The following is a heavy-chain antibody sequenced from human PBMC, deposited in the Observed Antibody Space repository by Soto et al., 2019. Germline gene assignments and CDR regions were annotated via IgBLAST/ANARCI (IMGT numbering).Heavy chain of an antibody. CDR2: VNAGNGNT. CDR1: GYTFTSYA. V-gene: IGHV1-3*01. D-gene: IGHD1-20*01. Sequence: QVQLVQSGAEVKKPGAPVKVSCTASGYTFTSYAIHWVRQAPGQRLEWMGWVNAGNGNTKYSQKLQGRVTITRDTSASTAYMELSSLRSEDTAVYYCARDVGYNWNLIDYWGQGTLVTVSS. CDR3: ARDVGYNWNLIDY. J-gene: IGHJ4*02.